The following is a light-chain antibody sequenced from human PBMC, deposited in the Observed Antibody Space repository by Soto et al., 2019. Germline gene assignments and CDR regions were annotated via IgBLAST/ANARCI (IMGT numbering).Light chain of an antibody. CDR3: RSYTSSNTLV. CDR1: SSDVGGYDY. Sequence: QSVLTQPASVSGSPGQSITISCTGASSDVGGYDYVSWYQQHPGKAPKLMIYEVANRPSGVSNRFSGSKSGNTASLTISGLQAEDEADYYCRSYTSSNTLVFGTGTKLTVL. V-gene: IGLV2-14*01. J-gene: IGLJ1*01. CDR2: EVA.